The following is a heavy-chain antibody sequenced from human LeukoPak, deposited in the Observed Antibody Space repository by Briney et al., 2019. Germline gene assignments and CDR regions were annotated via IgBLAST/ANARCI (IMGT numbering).Heavy chain of an antibody. J-gene: IGHJ4*02. Sequence: ASVKVSCKASGYTFTVYYMHWVRQAPGQGLEWMGWINPNSGGTNYAQKFQGRVTMTRDTSISTAYMELSRLRSDDTAVYYCARVAPLRLGELSFLRFWDYWGQGPWSPSPQ. CDR2: INPNSGGT. CDR1: GYTFTVYY. CDR3: ARVAPLRLGELSFLRFWDY. V-gene: IGHV1-2*02. D-gene: IGHD3-16*02.